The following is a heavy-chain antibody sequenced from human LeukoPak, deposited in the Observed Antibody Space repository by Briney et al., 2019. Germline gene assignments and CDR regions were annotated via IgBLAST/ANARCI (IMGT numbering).Heavy chain of an antibody. V-gene: IGHV1-69*04. D-gene: IGHD3-10*01. CDR3: VREVSMVRGVITFYHYNGMDV. Sequence: SVKVSCKASGGTFSSYAISWVRQAPGQGLEWMGRIIPILGIANYAQKFQGRVTITADKPTSTAYMELSSLRSEDTAVYYCVREVSMVRGVITFYHYNGMDVWGQGTAVTVSS. CDR1: GGTFSSYA. CDR2: IIPILGIA. J-gene: IGHJ6*02.